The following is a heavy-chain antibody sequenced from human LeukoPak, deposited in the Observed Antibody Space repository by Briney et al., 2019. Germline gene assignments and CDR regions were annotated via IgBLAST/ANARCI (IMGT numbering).Heavy chain of an antibody. J-gene: IGHJ4*02. CDR1: GGSISSSSYY. Sequence: PSETLSLTCTVSGGSISSSSYYWGWIRQPPGKGLEWIGSIYYSGSTYYNPSLKSRVTISVDTSKNQFSLKLSSVTAADTAVYYCARATRYVLSYWGQGTLVTVSS. V-gene: IGHV4-39*07. D-gene: IGHD3-10*02. CDR2: IYYSGST. CDR3: ARATRYVLSY.